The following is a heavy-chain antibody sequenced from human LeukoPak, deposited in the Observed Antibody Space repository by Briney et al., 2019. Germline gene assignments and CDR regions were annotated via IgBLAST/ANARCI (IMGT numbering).Heavy chain of an antibody. Sequence: GGSLRLSCAASGFIFSSYSMNWVRQAPGKGLEWVSYISSSSNTIYYADSVKGRFTISRDNAKNSLSLQMNSLSAEDTAVYYCARDGGSSSWDYYYYMDVWGKGTTVTVSS. V-gene: IGHV3-48*01. CDR3: ARDGGSSSWDYYYYMDV. D-gene: IGHD6-6*01. CDR1: GFIFSSYS. J-gene: IGHJ6*03. CDR2: ISSSSNTI.